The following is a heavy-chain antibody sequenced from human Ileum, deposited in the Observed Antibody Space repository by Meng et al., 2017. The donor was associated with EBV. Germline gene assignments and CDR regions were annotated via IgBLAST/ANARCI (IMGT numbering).Heavy chain of an antibody. CDR2: ITTYNGDT. CDR3: ARTYYGSYGFDY. CDR1: GYRFTAFG. D-gene: IGHD3-10*01. J-gene: IGHJ4*02. V-gene: IGHV1-18*01. Sequence: QGQLVQSGAEVKKPGASVKVSCKASGYRFTAFGISWVRQAPGQGPEWMGWITTYNGDTKSAQKFQGRVTMTRETSTNTAYMELTSLRSDDTAVYYCARTYYGSYGFDYWGQGTLVTVSS.